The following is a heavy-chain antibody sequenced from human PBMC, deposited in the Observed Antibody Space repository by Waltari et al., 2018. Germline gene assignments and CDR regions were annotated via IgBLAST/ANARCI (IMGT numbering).Heavy chain of an antibody. CDR3: AGTDLHTKIAFDS. CDR2: RYFTGST. Sequence: QVRLRESGPGLVKPSETLSLTCAVSGASAASAAHYWGWIRQSPERGLEWIGTRYFTGSTHYYPSLPSRVSISADPSRDQVSLRVNSVTAADTAVYYCAGTDLHTKIAFDSWGQGTQVTVSA. D-gene: IGHD2-21*01. CDR1: GASAASAAHY. J-gene: IGHJ4*02. V-gene: IGHV4-39*01.